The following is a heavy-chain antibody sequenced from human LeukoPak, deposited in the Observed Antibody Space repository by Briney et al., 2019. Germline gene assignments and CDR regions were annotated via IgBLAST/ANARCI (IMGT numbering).Heavy chain of an antibody. D-gene: IGHD6-13*01. J-gene: IGHJ1*01. CDR2: IRDSAYRT. Sequence: PGGSLRLSCAASRFTFSNYAMSWVRQAPGKGLEWVSSIRDSAYRTYYADSVKGRFTISRDNSKNTLYLQMNSLRAEDTAVYYCARDSQFRGYDTRSPLGYFQHWGQGTLVTVSS. CDR3: ARDSQFRGYDTRSPLGYFQH. CDR1: RFTFSNYA. V-gene: IGHV3-23*01.